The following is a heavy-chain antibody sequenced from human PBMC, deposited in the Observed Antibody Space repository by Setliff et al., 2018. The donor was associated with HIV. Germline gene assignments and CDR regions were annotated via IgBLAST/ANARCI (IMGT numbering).Heavy chain of an antibody. CDR3: ARGNFGSD. CDR1: GFTFTNAW. V-gene: IGHV3-15*01. D-gene: IGHD3-3*02. J-gene: IGHJ4*02. CDR2: IKSEVHGGTT. Sequence: GGSLRLSCAASGFTFTNAWMNWVRQAPGKGLEWVGRIKSEVHGGTTDYAAPVKGRFTISRDNAKNSLYLQMNSLRVEDTAVYYCARGNFGSDWGQGTLVTVSS.